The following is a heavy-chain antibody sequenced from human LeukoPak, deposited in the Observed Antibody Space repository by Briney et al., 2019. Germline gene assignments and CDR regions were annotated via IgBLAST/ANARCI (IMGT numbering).Heavy chain of an antibody. J-gene: IGHJ3*02. D-gene: IGHD3-3*01. CDR2: IIPIFGTA. CDR3: ASWDFWSGYDAFDI. V-gene: IGHV1-69*05. CDR1: GGTFSSYA. Sequence: EASVKVSCKASGGTFSSYAISWVRQAPGQGLEWMGGIIPIFGTANYAQKFQGRVTITTDESTSTAYMELSSLRSEDTAVYYCASWDFWSGYDAFDIWGQGTMVTVSS.